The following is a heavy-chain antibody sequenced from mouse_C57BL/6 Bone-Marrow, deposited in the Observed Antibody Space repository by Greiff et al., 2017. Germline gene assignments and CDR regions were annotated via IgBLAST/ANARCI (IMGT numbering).Heavy chain of an antibody. J-gene: IGHJ2*01. V-gene: IGHV1-81*01. CDR2: IYPRSGNT. D-gene: IGHD1-1*01. CDR3: ARGPTVVAFDY. Sequence: VNVVESGAELARPGASVKLSCKASGYTFTSYGISWVKQRTGQGLEWIGEIYPRSGNTYYNEKFKGKATLTADKSSSTAYMELRSLTSEDSAVYFCARGPTVVAFDYWGQGTTLTVSS. CDR1: GYTFTSYG.